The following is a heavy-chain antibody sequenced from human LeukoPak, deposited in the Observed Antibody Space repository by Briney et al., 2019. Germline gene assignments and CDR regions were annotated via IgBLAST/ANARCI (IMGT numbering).Heavy chain of an antibody. V-gene: IGHV4-34*01. CDR1: GGSFSGYY. J-gene: IGHJ1*01. CDR2: INHSGST. CDR3: AASGSYYSEYVQH. Sequence: PSETLSLTCAVYGGSFSGYYWSWIRQPPGKGLEWIGEINHSGSTNYNPSLKSRVTISVDTSKNQFSLKLSSVTAADTAVYYCAASGSYYSEYVQHWGQGTLVTVSS. D-gene: IGHD1-26*01.